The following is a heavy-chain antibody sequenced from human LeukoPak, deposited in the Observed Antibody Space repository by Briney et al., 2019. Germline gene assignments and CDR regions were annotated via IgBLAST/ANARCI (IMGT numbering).Heavy chain of an antibody. D-gene: IGHD2-21*02. V-gene: IGHV3-30*03. J-gene: IGHJ5*02. CDR3: AIGGPGDGNWFDL. Sequence: GRSLRLSCVASGFTFSGYDIHWVRQAPGKGLEWVTLISYDGSNKYYADSVKGRFTISRDNPKNTLYLQMNSLRGEDTAVYYCAIGGPGDGNWFDLWGQGTLVTVSS. CDR2: ISYDGSNK. CDR1: GFTFSGYD.